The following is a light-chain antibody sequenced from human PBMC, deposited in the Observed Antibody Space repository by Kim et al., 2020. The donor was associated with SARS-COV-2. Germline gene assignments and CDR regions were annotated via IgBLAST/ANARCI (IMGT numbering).Light chain of an antibody. V-gene: IGLV2-14*04. Sequence: HSSACPYTGTSSDVGGYNYVTWYHQQPGKAPKLMIYDVSKRPSGVSNRFSGSKSGNTASLTISGLQAEDEADYYCSSYTSSSTLVFGGGTQLTVL. J-gene: IGLJ2*01. CDR1: SSDVGGYNY. CDR3: SSYTSSSTLV. CDR2: DVS.